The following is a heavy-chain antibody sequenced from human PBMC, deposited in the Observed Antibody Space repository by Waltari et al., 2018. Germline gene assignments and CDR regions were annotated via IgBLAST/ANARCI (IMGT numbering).Heavy chain of an antibody. Sequence: QVQLHQSVPGQVKPSETLSLTWAVPGGSIRRDYYSGWIRQPLGKGLEWIGSVSHSGSTYYNPSLKSRVTISIHMSKHQFSLELRSVTAADTAVYFCASDLGGTAVATDAFDIWGQGTMVIVSS. CDR3: ASDLGGTAVATDAFDI. CDR2: VSHSGST. D-gene: IGHD6-19*01. J-gene: IGHJ3*02. CDR1: GGSIRRDYY. V-gene: IGHV4-38-2*01.